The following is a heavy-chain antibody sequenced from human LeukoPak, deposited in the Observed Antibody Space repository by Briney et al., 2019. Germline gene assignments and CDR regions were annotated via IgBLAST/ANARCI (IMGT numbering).Heavy chain of an antibody. CDR1: GYTFTGYF. CDR3: ATLGLFDIDP. D-gene: IGHD2-21*01. Sequence: ASVKVSCKASGYTFTGYFMHWVRQVPGQGLEWMGRINPDTGGTNYAQKFQGRVTMTRDTSTSTAYMELSRLRYDDTAVYYCATLGLFDIDPWGQGTRVTVSS. V-gene: IGHV1-2*06. J-gene: IGHJ5*02. CDR2: INPDTGGT.